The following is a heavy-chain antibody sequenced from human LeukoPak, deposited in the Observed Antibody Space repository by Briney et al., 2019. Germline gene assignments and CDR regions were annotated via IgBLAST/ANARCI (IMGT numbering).Heavy chain of an antibody. CDR3: ARLGSIAVIARGAFDI. J-gene: IGHJ3*02. CDR2: IYPGDSET. V-gene: IGHV5-51*01. CDR1: GYRFTNYW. Sequence: GESLKISCKGSGYRFTNYWIGWVRQMPGKGLEWMGIIYPGDSETRYSPSFQGQVTISADKSISTAYLQWSSLKASDTAMYYCARLGSIAVIARGAFDIWGQGTMVTVSS. D-gene: IGHD3-22*01.